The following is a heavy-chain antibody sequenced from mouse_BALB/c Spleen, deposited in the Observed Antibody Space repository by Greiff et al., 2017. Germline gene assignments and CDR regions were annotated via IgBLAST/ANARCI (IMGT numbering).Heavy chain of an antibody. CDR3: ASSPGASWFAY. V-gene: IGHV7-3*02. CDR1: GFTFTDYY. CDR2: IRNKANGYTT. Sequence: EVQLVESGGGLVQPGGSLRLSCATSGFTFTDYYMSWVRQPPGKALEWLGFIRNKANGYTTEYSASVKGRFTISRDNSQSILYLQMNTLRAEDSATYYCASSPGASWFAYWGQGTLVTVSA. J-gene: IGHJ3*01. D-gene: IGHD3-1*01.